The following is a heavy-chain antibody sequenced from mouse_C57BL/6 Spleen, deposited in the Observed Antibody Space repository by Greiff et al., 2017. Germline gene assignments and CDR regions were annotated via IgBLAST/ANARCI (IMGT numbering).Heavy chain of an antibody. CDR2: ISSGGSYT. CDR1: GFTFSSYG. D-gene: IGHD1-1*01. J-gene: IGHJ2*01. CDR3: ARHPTSYASDYFDY. Sequence: EVKVVESGGDLVKPGGSLKLSCAASGFTFSSYGMSWVRQTPDKRLEWVATISSGGSYTYYPDSVKGRFTISRDNAKNTLYLQMSSLKSEDTAMYYCARHPTSYASDYFDYWGQGTTLTVSS. V-gene: IGHV5-6*01.